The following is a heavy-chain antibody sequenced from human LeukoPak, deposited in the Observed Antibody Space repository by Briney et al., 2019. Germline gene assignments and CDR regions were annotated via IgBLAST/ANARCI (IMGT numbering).Heavy chain of an antibody. V-gene: IGHV1-69*04. D-gene: IGHD2-8*01. J-gene: IGHJ4*02. Sequence: GASVKVSCKASGGTFSSYAISWVRQAPGQGLEWMGRIIPILGIANYAQKFQGRVTITADKSTSTAYMELSSLRSEDTAVYYCARTGLMVYALYYFDYWGQGTLVTVSS. CDR3: ARTGLMVYALYYFDY. CDR2: IIPILGIA. CDR1: GGTFSSYA.